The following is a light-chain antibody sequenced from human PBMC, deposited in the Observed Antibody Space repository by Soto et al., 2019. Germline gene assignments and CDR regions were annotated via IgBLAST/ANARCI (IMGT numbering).Light chain of an antibody. CDR1: QSVAYTY. V-gene: IGKV3-20*01. Sequence: DIVLTQSPSTLSLSPGERATLSCRASQSVAYTYLAWFQQKPGQAPRLLIYGASNRATGIPDRFSGSGSGTDFTLTISRLAAEDFAVYYCQQYGSSGTFGQGTKVDIK. J-gene: IGKJ1*01. CDR3: QQYGSSGT. CDR2: GAS.